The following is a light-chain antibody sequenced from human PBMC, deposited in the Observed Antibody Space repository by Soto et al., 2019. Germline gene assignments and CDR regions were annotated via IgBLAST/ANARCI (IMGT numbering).Light chain of an antibody. Sequence: EIGLTQSPGTLSLSPGERATLSCRASQSVSSSYLAWYQQKPGQAPRLLIYGASSRATGIPDRFSGSGSGTDFTLTISSLEPEDFAVYYCQQRSNWPPFTFGQGTRLEIK. V-gene: IGKV3D-20*02. CDR3: QQRSNWPPFT. J-gene: IGKJ5*01. CDR2: GAS. CDR1: QSVSSSY.